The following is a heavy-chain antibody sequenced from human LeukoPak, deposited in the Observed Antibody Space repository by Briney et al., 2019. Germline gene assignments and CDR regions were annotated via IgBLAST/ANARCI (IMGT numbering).Heavy chain of an antibody. D-gene: IGHD1-7*01. J-gene: IGHJ4*02. CDR3: ARDLTGTTGY. V-gene: IGHV3-21*06. CDR2: ISSSSSYI. CDR1: GFTFCSYW. Sequence: GGSLRLSCAASGFTFCSYWMNWVRHAPGKGLEWVSFISSSSSYIYYADSVKGRFTFSRDNAKNSLYLQMNSLRAEDTAVYYCARDLTGTTGYWGQGTLVTVSS.